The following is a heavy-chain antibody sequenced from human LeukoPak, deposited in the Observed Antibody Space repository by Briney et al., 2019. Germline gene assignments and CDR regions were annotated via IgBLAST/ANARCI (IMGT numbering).Heavy chain of an antibody. Sequence: GGPLRLSCAASGLTFSNYAMHWVRQAPGKGLEWVAVISYDGRNKYYADSVKGRFTISRDNSKNTLYLQMNSLRAEDTAFYYCARGRLIGGTYYSEYLQNWGQGTLVTVSS. CDR1: GLTFSNYA. CDR3: ARGRLIGGTYYSEYLQN. J-gene: IGHJ1*01. D-gene: IGHD1-26*01. CDR2: ISYDGRNK. V-gene: IGHV3-30*04.